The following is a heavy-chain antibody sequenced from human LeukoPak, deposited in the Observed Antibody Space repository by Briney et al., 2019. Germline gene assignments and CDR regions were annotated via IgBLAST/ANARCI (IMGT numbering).Heavy chain of an antibody. CDR2: IYYSGST. D-gene: IGHD5-24*01. J-gene: IGHJ4*02. CDR1: GGSISSYY. Sequence: KASETLSLTCTVSGGSISSYYWSWIWQPPGKGLEWIGYIYYSGSTNYNPSLKSRVTISVDTSKNQFSLKLSSVTAADTAVYYCAISDGYNLDYWGQGTLVTVSS. CDR3: AISDGYNLDY. V-gene: IGHV4-59*01.